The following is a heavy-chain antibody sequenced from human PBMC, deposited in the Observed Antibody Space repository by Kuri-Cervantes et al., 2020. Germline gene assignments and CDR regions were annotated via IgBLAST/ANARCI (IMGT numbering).Heavy chain of an antibody. CDR1: GFTFSSYS. V-gene: IGHV3-48*02. Sequence: GGSLRLSCAASGFTFSSYSMNWVRQAPGKGLEWVSYISSSSSTIYYADSVKGRFTISRDNAKNSLYLQMNSLRDEDTAVYYCARAHYDFWSGYYTGHYYYGMDVWGQGTMVTVSS. J-gene: IGHJ6*02. D-gene: IGHD3-3*01. CDR2: ISSSSSTI. CDR3: ARAHYDFWSGYYTGHYYYGMDV.